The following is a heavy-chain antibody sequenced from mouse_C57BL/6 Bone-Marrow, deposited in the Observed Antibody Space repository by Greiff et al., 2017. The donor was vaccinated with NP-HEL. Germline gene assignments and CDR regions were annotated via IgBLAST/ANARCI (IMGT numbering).Heavy chain of an antibody. D-gene: IGHD1-1*01. Sequence: ESGPGLVKPSQSLSLTCSVTGYSITSGYYWNWIRQFPGNKLEWMGYISYDGSNNYNPSLKNRISITRDTSKNQLFLKLNSVTTEDTATYYCARDGITTVVAGGDYWGQGTTLTVSS. CDR3: ARDGITTVVAGGDY. J-gene: IGHJ2*01. CDR2: ISYDGSN. V-gene: IGHV3-6*01. CDR1: GYSITSGYY.